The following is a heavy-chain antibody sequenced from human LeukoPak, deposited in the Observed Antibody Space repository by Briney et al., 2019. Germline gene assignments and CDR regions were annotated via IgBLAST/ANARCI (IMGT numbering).Heavy chain of an antibody. CDR1: GHTFTGYY. Sequence: ASVKVSCKTSGHTFTGYYLHWVRQAPGQGLEWMGWINPNTGVTMYAQDFQGSVAMTRDTSISTAYMELSRLRHDDTALYYCARDSGGTDAVFPRLDYYFDLWGRGTLVTVSS. J-gene: IGHJ2*01. D-gene: IGHD3/OR15-3a*01. CDR2: INPNTGVT. V-gene: IGHV1-2*02. CDR3: ARDSGGTDAVFPRLDYYFDL.